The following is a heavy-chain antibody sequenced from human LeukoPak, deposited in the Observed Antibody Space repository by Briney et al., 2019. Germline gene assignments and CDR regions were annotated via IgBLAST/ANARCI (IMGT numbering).Heavy chain of an antibody. CDR3: AKDHPGYGWPAFEY. CDR1: GFTVSRFA. J-gene: IGHJ4*02. D-gene: IGHD5-18*01. Sequence: GGSLRLSCAASGFTVSRFAMSWVRQAPGKGLEWLASITDNAGKTYYADSVRVRFTISRDTSTNTVYVEMNNLRVEDTAIYYCAKDHPGYGWPAFEYWGQGTPVTVSS. V-gene: IGHV3-23*01. CDR2: ITDNAGKT.